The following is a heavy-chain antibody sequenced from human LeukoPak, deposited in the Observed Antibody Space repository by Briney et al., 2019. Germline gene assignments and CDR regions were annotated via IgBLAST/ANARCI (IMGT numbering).Heavy chain of an antibody. CDR2: MNPNSGNT. Sequence: ASVKVSCKASGYTFTSYDINWVRQAPGQGLEWMGWMNPNSGNTGYAQKFQGRVTITRNTSISTAYMELSSLRSEDTAVYYCARGRGYCSSTSYYTYWFDPWGQGTLVTVSS. D-gene: IGHD2-2*02. J-gene: IGHJ5*02. CDR1: GYTFTSYD. V-gene: IGHV1-8*03. CDR3: ARGRGYCSSTSYYTYWFDP.